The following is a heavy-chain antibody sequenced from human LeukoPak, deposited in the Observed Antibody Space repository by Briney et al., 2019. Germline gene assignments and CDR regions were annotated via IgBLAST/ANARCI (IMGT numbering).Heavy chain of an antibody. Sequence: ASVKVSCKASGYTFTSYAMNWVRQAPGQGLEWMEWINTNTGNPTYAQGFTGRFVFSLDTSVSTAYLQISSLKAEDTAVYYCARELYCSSTSCYPRISGMDVWGQGTTVTVSS. CDR1: GYTFTSYA. CDR3: ARELYCSSTSCYPRISGMDV. CDR2: INTNTGNP. J-gene: IGHJ6*02. D-gene: IGHD2-2*01. V-gene: IGHV7-4-1*02.